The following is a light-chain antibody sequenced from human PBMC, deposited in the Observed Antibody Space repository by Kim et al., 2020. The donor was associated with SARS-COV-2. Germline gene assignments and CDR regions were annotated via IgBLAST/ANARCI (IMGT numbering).Light chain of an antibody. V-gene: IGKV3-15*01. J-gene: IGKJ2*01. Sequence: LSVSPGEGATLSSRASQSVRTNLAWYQHKPGQAPRLLISDASTRAPGIPARFSGGGSETEFTLSISGLQSEDFAVYYCQHYSDWPQFGQGTKLEI. CDR2: DAS. CDR3: QHYSDWPQ. CDR1: QSVRTN.